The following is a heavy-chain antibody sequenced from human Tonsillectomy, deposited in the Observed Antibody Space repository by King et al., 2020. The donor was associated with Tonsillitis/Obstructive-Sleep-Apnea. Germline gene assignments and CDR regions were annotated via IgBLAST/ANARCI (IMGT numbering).Heavy chain of an antibody. CDR2: ISSSSSI. CDR3: VRGRGRIETAFDI. Sequence: VQLVESGGALVQPGGSLRLSCAASGFTFSSYSISWVRQAPGKGLEWVSCISSSSSIYYADSVKGRFTISRDNAKNSLSLQMNSLRDEDTSVYYCVRGRGRIETAFDIWGQGTMVTVSS. CDR1: GFTFSSYS. V-gene: IGHV3-48*02. J-gene: IGHJ3*02.